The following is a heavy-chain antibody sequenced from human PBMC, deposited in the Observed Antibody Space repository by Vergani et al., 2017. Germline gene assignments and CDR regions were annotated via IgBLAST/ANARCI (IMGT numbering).Heavy chain of an antibody. CDR1: GFTFSSYG. V-gene: IGHV1-69*01. J-gene: IGHJ4*02. D-gene: IGHD3-22*01. CDR3: ARLRKDDSSGYSLSS. CDR2: IIPIFGTA. Sequence: QVQLVESGGGVVQPGRSLRLSCAASGFTFSSYGMHWVRQAPGKGLEWVGGIIPIFGTANYAQKFQGRVTITADESTSTAYMELSSLRSEDTAVYYCARLRKDDSSGYSLSSWGQGTLVTVSS.